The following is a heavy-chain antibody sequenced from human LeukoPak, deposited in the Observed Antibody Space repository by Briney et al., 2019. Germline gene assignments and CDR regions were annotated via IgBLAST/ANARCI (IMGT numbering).Heavy chain of an antibody. CDR1: GFTFSRYE. D-gene: IGHD3-16*01. CDR3: ASLRGGWFDP. Sequence: GRSLRLSCAASGFTFSRYEMNWVRQAPEKGLEWVSFISGSGSTIYYADSMKGRFTISRDNAKNSLYLQMSSLRVEDTAVYYCASLRGGWFDPWGQGTLVTVSS. CDR2: ISGSGSTI. J-gene: IGHJ5*02. V-gene: IGHV3-48*03.